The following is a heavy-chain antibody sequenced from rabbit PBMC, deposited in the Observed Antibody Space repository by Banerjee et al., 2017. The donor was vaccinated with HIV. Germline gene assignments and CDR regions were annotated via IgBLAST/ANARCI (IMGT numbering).Heavy chain of an antibody. CDR3: PRWASSSVASGSNL. CDR2: IYGGSNGRT. V-gene: IGHV1S40*01. D-gene: IGHD1-1*01. Sequence: QSLEESGGDLVKPGASLTLTCTASGFSFSSSYWICWVRQAPGKGLEWIACIYGGSNGRTGYASWAKGRFTISKSSSTTVTLEMTSLTAADTATYFCPRWASSSVASGSNLWGQGTLVTVS. CDR1: GFSFSSSYW. J-gene: IGHJ4*01.